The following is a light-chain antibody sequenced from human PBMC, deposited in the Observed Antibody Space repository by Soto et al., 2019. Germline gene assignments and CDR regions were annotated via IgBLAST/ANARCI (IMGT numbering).Light chain of an antibody. J-gene: IGKJ1*01. CDR1: QSISSW. V-gene: IGKV1-5*01. Sequence: DIQMTQSPSTLSASVGDRVTITCRASQSISSWLAWYQQKPGKAPKLLIYDASSLESGVPSRFSGSGSGTEFTLTSSSLQPDDFATYYCKQYNSYSQTFGQGTKVEIK. CDR2: DAS. CDR3: KQYNSYSQT.